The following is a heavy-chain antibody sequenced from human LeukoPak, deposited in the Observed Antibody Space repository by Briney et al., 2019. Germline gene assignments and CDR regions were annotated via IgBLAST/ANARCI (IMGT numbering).Heavy chain of an antibody. CDR1: GFTFSSYE. CDR2: ISSSGSTI. V-gene: IGHV3-48*03. CDR3: ARGQYSGYDYLSWFDP. J-gene: IGHJ5*02. D-gene: IGHD5-12*01. Sequence: GGSLRLSCAASGFTFSSYEMNWVRQAPGKGLEWVTYISSSGSTIYYADSVKGRFTISRDNAKNSLYLQMNSLRAEDTAVYYCARGQYSGYDYLSWFDPWGQGTLVTVSS.